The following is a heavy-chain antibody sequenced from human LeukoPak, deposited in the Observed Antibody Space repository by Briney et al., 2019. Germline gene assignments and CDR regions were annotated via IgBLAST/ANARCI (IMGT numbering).Heavy chain of an antibody. D-gene: IGHD4-17*01. J-gene: IGHJ3*01. Sequence: SETLSLTCTVSGGSISSYYWSWIRQPPGKGLEWIGYIYYSGSTYYNPSLKSRVTISVDTSKNQFSLKLSSVTAADTAVYYCASAVTTSLWYYWGQGTMVTVSS. CDR2: IYYSGST. CDR1: GGSISSYY. V-gene: IGHV4-59*08. CDR3: ASAVTTSLWYY.